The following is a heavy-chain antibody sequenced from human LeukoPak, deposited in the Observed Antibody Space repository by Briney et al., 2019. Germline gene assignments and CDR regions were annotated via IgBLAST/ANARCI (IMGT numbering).Heavy chain of an antibody. V-gene: IGHV4-34*01. D-gene: IGHD3-10*01. CDR1: GGSINSYY. Sequence: SETLSLTCTVSGGSINSYYWSWIRQPPGKGLEWIGEINHSGSTNYNPSLKSRVTISVDTSKNQFPLKLSSVTAADTAVYYCARPNYGSGSRYYYYYYYMDVWGKGTTVTISS. CDR2: INHSGST. J-gene: IGHJ6*03. CDR3: ARPNYGSGSRYYYYYYYMDV.